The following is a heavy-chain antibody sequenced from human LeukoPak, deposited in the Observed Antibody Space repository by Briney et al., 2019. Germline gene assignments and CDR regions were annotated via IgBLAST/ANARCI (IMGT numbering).Heavy chain of an antibody. CDR1: GFTFSSYA. V-gene: IGHV3-23*01. D-gene: IGHD3-22*01. Sequence: GGSLRLSCAASGFTFSSYAMSWVRQAPGKGLEWVSAISGRGGSTYYADSVKGRFTISRDNSKNTLYLQMNSLRAEDTAVYYCAKRGDSSGYYFDYWGQGTLVTVSS. J-gene: IGHJ4*02. CDR3: AKRGDSSGYYFDY. CDR2: ISGRGGST.